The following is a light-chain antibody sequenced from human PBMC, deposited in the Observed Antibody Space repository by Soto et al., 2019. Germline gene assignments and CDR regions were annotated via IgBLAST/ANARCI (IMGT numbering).Light chain of an antibody. CDR2: KAS. CDR3: QQAASFPIT. Sequence: DIQMTQSPSSLSASVGDRVTITCRASQSISDWLAWYQQKPGKAPKILIYKASSLESGVPSRFSGSGSGTEFTLTISGLQPDDFATYYCQQAASFPITFGQGTRLEIK. V-gene: IGKV1-5*03. J-gene: IGKJ5*01. CDR1: QSISDW.